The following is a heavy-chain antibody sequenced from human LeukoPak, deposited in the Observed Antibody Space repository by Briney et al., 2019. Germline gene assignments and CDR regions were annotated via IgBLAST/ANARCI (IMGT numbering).Heavy chain of an antibody. CDR2: ISAYNGNT. Sequence: ASVKVSCKASGYTFTSYGISWVRQAPGQGLEWMGWISAYNGNTNYAQKLQGRVTMTTDTSTSTAYMELRSLRSDDTAVYYCARAGYDFWSGYYSYYYHYMDVWGKGTTVTVSS. J-gene: IGHJ6*03. CDR3: ARAGYDFWSGYYSYYYHYMDV. V-gene: IGHV1-18*01. D-gene: IGHD3-3*01. CDR1: GYTFTSYG.